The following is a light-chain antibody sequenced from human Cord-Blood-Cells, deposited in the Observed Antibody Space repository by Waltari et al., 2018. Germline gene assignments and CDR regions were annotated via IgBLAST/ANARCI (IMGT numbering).Light chain of an antibody. Sequence: QSALTHPASVSGSPGQSITLSCPGTNSAVGGYNYFSWYQQHPGKAPKLMIYEVSNRPSGVSNRFSGSKSGNTASLTISGLQAEDEADYYCSSYTSSSTYVFGTGTKVTVL. CDR3: SSYTSSSTYV. V-gene: IGLV2-14*01. J-gene: IGLJ1*01. CDR2: EVS. CDR1: NSAVGGYNY.